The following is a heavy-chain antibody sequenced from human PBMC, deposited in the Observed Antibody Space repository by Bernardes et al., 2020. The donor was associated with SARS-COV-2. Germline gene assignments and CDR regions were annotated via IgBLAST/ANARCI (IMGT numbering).Heavy chain of an antibody. J-gene: IGHJ3*02. CDR1: GGSISSDY. CDR2: ISYSGIT. V-gene: IGHV4-59*01. CDR3: ARLAFYDSSGYFVGAFDI. Sequence: TLSLTCTVSGGSISSDYWSWIRQPPGKGLEWIGYISYSGITNYNPSLKSRVTISSDTSKNQFSLKLSSVTAADTAVYYCARLAFYDSSGYFVGAFDIWGQGTMVTVSS. D-gene: IGHD3-22*01.